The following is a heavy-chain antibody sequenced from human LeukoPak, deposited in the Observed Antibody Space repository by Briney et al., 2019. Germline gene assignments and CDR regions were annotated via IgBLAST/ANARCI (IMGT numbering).Heavy chain of an antibody. CDR1: GFTFSSYA. V-gene: IGHV3-30-3*01. Sequence: GGSLRLSCAASGFTFSSYAMHWVRQAPGKGLEWVAVISYDGSNKYYADSVKGRFTISRDNSKNTLYLQMNSLRAEDRAVYYCARSAVVVVASDYWGQGTLVTVSS. CDR2: ISYDGSNK. CDR3: ARSAVVVVASDY. J-gene: IGHJ4*02. D-gene: IGHD2-15*01.